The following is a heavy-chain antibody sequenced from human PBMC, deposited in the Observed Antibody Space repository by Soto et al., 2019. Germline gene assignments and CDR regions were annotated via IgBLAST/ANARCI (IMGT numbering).Heavy chain of an antibody. CDR3: AKPGSVGVVTLYYFDY. CDR2: ISYDGSNK. D-gene: IGHD3-3*01. V-gene: IGHV3-30*18. J-gene: IGHJ4*02. Sequence: GGSLRLSCAASGFTFSSYGMHWVRQAPGKGLEWVAVISYDGSNKYYADSVKGRFTISRDNSKNTLYLQMNSLRAEDTAVYYCAKPGSVGVVTLYYFDYWGQGTPVTVSS. CDR1: GFTFSSYG.